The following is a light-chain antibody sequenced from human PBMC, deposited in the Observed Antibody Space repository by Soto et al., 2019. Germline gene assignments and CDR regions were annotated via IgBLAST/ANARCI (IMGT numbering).Light chain of an antibody. CDR3: QQYGSSPT. J-gene: IGKJ4*01. Sequence: EIVLTQSPGTLSLSPGERATLSCRASQSVSTCYLAWYQQKPGQAPRLLIYGASIRATGIPDRFSGSGSGTDFTITISRLEPEDFAEYYCQQYGSSPTFGGGTKVEIK. CDR2: GAS. V-gene: IGKV3-20*01. CDR1: QSVSTCY.